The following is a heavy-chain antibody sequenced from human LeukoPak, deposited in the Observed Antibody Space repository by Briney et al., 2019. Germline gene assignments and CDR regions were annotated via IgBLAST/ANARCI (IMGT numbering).Heavy chain of an antibody. CDR2: IIPIFGTA. D-gene: IGHD3-3*01. CDR3: ARGAVTIFGVVIDDY. J-gene: IGHJ4*02. CDR1: GGTFSRYA. Sequence: ASVKVSCKASGGTFSRYAISWVRQAPGQGLEWMGRIIPIFGTANYAQKFQGRVTITTDESTSTAYMELSSLRSEDTAVYYCARGAVTIFGVVIDDYWGQGTLVTVSS. V-gene: IGHV1-69*05.